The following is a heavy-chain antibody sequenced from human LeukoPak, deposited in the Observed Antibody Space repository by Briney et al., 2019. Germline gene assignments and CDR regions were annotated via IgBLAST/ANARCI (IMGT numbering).Heavy chain of an antibody. D-gene: IGHD2-2*01. CDR3: ASTYQRDAFDI. CDR2: IYYSGST. J-gene: IGHJ3*02. V-gene: IGHV4-59*01. Sequence: PSETLSLTCTVSGGSISSYYWSWIRQPPGKGLEWIGYIYYSGSTNYNPSLKSRVIISVDTSKNQFSLKLSSVTAAGTAVYYCASTYQRDAFDIWGQGTMVTVSS. CDR1: GGSISSYY.